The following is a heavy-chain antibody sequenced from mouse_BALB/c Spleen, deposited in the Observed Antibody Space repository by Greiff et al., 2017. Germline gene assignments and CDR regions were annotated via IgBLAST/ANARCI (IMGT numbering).Heavy chain of an antibody. V-gene: IGHV5-17*02. CDR1: GFTFSSFG. J-gene: IGHJ3*01. CDR2: ISSGSSTI. CDR3: ARPHYYGPWCAD. D-gene: IGHD1-2*01. Sequence: EVKLVESGGGLVQPGGSRKLSCAASGFTFSSFGMHWVRQAPEKGLEWVAYISSGSSTIYYADTVKGRFTISRDNPKNTLFLQMTSLRSEDTAMDYCARPHYYGPWCADWGQGTLVTVSA.